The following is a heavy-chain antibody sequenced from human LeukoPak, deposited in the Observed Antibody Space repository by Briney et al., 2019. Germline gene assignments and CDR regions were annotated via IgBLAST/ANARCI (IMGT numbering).Heavy chain of an antibody. CDR2: ISFDGRNK. J-gene: IGHJ4*02. D-gene: IGHD3-3*01. Sequence: QLRRPLRPSCAASGFTFSSYAMHWVRQAPGKGLEWVAGISFDGRNKYYADSVKGRFTISRDNSKNTLYLQMNSLRAEDTAVYYCARGPRGTIFGVVTLYYFDYWGQGTLVSVLS. CDR3: ARGPRGTIFGVVTLYYFDY. V-gene: IGHV3-30*04. CDR1: GFTFSSYA.